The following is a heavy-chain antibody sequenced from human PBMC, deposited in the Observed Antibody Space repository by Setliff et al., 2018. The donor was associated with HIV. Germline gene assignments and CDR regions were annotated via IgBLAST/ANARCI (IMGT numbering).Heavy chain of an antibody. CDR3: ARFLDHDYGDYRTYYFDF. V-gene: IGHV1-8*02. D-gene: IGHD4-17*01. J-gene: IGHJ4*02. CDR2: MNPNNGNT. Sequence: ASVKVSCKASGYTFVSYDINWVRQATGQGLEWMGWMNPNNGNTGYSQKFQGRVTMTRNTSISTAYMELSSLRSEDTAVYYCARFLDHDYGDYRTYYFDFWGQGTLVTRLL. CDR1: GYTFVSYD.